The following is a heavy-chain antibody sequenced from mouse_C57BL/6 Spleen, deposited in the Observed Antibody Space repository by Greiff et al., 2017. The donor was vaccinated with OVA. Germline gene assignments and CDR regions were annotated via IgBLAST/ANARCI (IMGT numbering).Heavy chain of an antibody. CDR3: ARGYGSSWFAY. J-gene: IGHJ3*01. CDR2: INPNNGGT. V-gene: IGHV1-22*01. Sequence: VQLQQSGPELVKPGASVKMSCKASGYTFTDYNMHWVKQSHGKSLEWIGYINPNNGGTSYNQKFKGKATLTVNKSTSTAYMELLRLTSEDSAVYYGARGYGSSWFAYWGKGTLVTVS. D-gene: IGHD1-1*01. CDR1: GYTFTDYN.